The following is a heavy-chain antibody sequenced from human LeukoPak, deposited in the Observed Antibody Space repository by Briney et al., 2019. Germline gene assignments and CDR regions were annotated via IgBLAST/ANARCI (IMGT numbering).Heavy chain of an antibody. D-gene: IGHD3-10*02. Sequence: SETLSLTCTVSGGSISSYYWSWIRQPPGKGLEWIGCIYYSGYTNYKSSLKSRVTISVDTSKNQFSLKLSSVTAADTAVYYCARDAPTRSVFHWGQGTLVTVSS. V-gene: IGHV4-59*01. CDR2: IYYSGYT. CDR3: ARDAPTRSVFH. J-gene: IGHJ4*02. CDR1: GGSISSYY.